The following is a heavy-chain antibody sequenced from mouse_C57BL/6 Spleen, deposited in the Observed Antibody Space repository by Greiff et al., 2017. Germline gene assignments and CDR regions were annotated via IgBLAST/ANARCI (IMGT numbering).Heavy chain of an antibody. D-gene: IGHD1-1*01. J-gene: IGHJ2*01. V-gene: IGHV8-8*01. Sequence: QVTLKESGPGILQPSQTLSLTCSFSGFSLSTFGMGVGWIRQPSGKGLEWLAHIWWDDDKYYNPALKSRLTISKDTSKNQVFLKIANVDTADTATYYCARIPYYYGSSAYYFDYWGQGTTLTVSS. CDR1: GFSLSTFGMG. CDR3: ARIPYYYGSSAYYFDY. CDR2: IWWDDDK.